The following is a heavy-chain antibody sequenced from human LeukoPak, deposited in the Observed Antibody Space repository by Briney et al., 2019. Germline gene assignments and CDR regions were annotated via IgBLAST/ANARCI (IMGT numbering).Heavy chain of an antibody. CDR3: ARGQDFGVSHYYYCYYYMDV. D-gene: IGHD3-3*01. Sequence: GSLRLSCAASGFTFAYYAMTWVRQPPGKGLEWIGEINHSGSTNYNPSLKSRVTISVDTSKNQFSLKLSSVTAADTAVYYCARGQDFGVSHYYYCYYYMDVWGKGTTVTVSS. J-gene: IGHJ6*03. CDR2: INHSGST. CDR1: GFTFAYYA. V-gene: IGHV4-34*01.